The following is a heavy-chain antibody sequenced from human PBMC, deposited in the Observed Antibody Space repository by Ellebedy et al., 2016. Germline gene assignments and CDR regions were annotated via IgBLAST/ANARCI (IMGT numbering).Heavy chain of an antibody. J-gene: IGHJ6*02. CDR1: GGTFSSYA. D-gene: IGHD5-18*01. V-gene: IGHV1-69*04. CDR2: IIPILGIA. Sequence: SVKVSCXASGGTFSSYAISWVRQAPGQGLEWMGRIIPILGIANYAQKFQGRVTITADKSTSTAYMELSSLRSEDTAVYYCARSADTAMVSVDVWGQGTTVTVSS. CDR3: ARSADTAMVSVDV.